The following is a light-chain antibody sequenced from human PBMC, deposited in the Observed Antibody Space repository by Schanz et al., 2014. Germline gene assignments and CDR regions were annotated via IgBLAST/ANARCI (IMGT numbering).Light chain of an antibody. Sequence: DIQMTQSPSTLSASVGDRVTITCRASQRVPTWLAWYQQKPGKAPQVLIYDVSTLQSGVPSRFSATGSGTEFTLIISSLQPDDSGTYYCQQYDTLSPWTFGQGTKVEVK. V-gene: IGKV1-5*01. J-gene: IGKJ1*01. CDR3: QQYDTLSPWT. CDR2: DVS. CDR1: QRVPTW.